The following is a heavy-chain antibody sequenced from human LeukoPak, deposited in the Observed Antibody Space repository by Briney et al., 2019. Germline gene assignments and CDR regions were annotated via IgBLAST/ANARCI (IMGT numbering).Heavy chain of an antibody. CDR3: ARGSGWYAQA. CDR1: GGSISSSSYY. J-gene: IGHJ5*02. Sequence: SETLSLTCTVSGGSISSSSYYWGWIRQPPGKGLEWIGEINHSGSTNYNPSLKSRVTISVDTSKNQFSLKLSSVTAADTAVYYCARGSGWYAQAWGQGTLVTVSS. CDR2: INHSGST. D-gene: IGHD6-19*01. V-gene: IGHV4-39*07.